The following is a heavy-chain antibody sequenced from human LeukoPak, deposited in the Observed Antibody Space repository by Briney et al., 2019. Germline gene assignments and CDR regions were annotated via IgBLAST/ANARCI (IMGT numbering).Heavy chain of an antibody. D-gene: IGHD5-12*01. Sequence: ASVKVSCKTSGYTFSGYYLNWVRQAPGQGLEWMGWISAYNGNTNYAQKLQGRVTMTTDTSTSTAYMELRSLRSDDTAVYYCARDRRAKSEATRPFDYWGQGTLVTVSS. V-gene: IGHV1-18*04. CDR1: GYTFSGYY. CDR2: ISAYNGNT. CDR3: ARDRRAKSEATRPFDY. J-gene: IGHJ4*02.